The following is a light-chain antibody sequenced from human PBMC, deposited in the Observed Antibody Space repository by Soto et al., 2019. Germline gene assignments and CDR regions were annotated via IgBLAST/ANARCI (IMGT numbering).Light chain of an antibody. Sequence: QSALTQPRSVSGSPGQSVTISCTETSSDVGGYNYVSWYQQHPGKAPKLMIYDVSKRPSGVPDRFSGSKSGNTASLTISGLQAEDEADYYCCSSAGSYTSVFGGGTKVTVL. J-gene: IGLJ3*02. CDR2: DVS. V-gene: IGLV2-11*01. CDR1: SSDVGGYNY. CDR3: CSSAGSYTSV.